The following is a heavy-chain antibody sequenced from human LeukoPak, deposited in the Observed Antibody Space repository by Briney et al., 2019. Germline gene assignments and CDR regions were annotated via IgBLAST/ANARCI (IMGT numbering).Heavy chain of an antibody. V-gene: IGHV3-23*01. CDR1: GFSFSSFA. Sequence: GGSLRLSCVGSGFSFSSFAMSWVRQAPGKGREWVSTVSGGGAYTYYADSVKGRFTVSRDDSKSMHFLQMNSLRPEDTAIYFCAKRITVSAGYYLDSWGQGTLVTVSS. CDR3: AKRITVSAGYYLDS. D-gene: IGHD2-8*01. J-gene: IGHJ4*02. CDR2: VSGGGAYT.